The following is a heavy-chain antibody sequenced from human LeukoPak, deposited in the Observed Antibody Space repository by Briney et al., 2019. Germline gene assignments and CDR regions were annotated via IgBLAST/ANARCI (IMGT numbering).Heavy chain of an antibody. V-gene: IGHV3-73*01. D-gene: IGHD3-22*01. CDR2: IRSKANSYAT. Sequence: GGSLKLSCAASGFTFSGSAMHWVRQASGKGLEWVGRIRSKANSYATAYAASVKGRFTISRDNAKNSLYLQMNSLRAEDTAVYYCARVYYCDSSGYDYWGQGTLVTVSS. J-gene: IGHJ4*02. CDR1: GFTFSGSA. CDR3: ARVYYCDSSGYDY.